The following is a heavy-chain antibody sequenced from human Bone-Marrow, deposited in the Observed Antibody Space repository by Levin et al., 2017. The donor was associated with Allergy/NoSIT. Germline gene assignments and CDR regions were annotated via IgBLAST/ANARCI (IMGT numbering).Heavy chain of an antibody. V-gene: IGHV4-61*08. CDR2: IYYGGSA. D-gene: IGHD6-19*01. CDR3: AIVKAEPGTTIYYFYGLDV. Sequence: PSETLSLTCSVSGGLVSSGGYYWTWIRQPPGKGLEWIGYIYYGGSAVYNPSLKSRLSISVDASKNEFSLRLTSVAAADTAVYYCAIVKAEPGTTIYYFYGLDVWGRGTTVTVSS. J-gene: IGHJ6*02. CDR1: GGLVSSGGYY.